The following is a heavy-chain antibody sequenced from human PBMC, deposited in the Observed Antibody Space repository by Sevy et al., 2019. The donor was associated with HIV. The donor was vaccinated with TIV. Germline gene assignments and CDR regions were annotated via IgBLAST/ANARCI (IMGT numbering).Heavy chain of an antibody. CDR2: INGNGDST. CDR1: EFIFNNYA. Sequence: GGSLRLSCAGSEFIFNNYAMSWVRQVPGKGLEWVSGINGNGDSTNYADSAKGRFTISRDNSKSTLYLQMNSLRAEDTAVYYCAKDYYDSGGYYFYPARPTAFDLWGQGTMVTVSS. J-gene: IGHJ3*01. V-gene: IGHV3-23*01. CDR3: AKDYYDSGGYYFYPARPTAFDL. D-gene: IGHD3-22*01.